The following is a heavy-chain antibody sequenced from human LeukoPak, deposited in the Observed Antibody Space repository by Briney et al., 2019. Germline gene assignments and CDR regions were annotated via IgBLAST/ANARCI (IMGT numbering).Heavy chain of an antibody. CDR1: GGSFSGYY. Sequence: SETLSLTCAVYGGSFSGYYWSWIRQPPGKGLEWIGEINHSGSTNYNPSLKSRVTISVDTSKNQFSLKLSSVTAADTAVYYCARGRRARITMVRGAPDYYYCGMDVWGQGTTVTVSS. CDR3: ARGRRARITMVRGAPDYYYCGMDV. D-gene: IGHD3-10*01. J-gene: IGHJ6*02. V-gene: IGHV4-34*01. CDR2: INHSGST.